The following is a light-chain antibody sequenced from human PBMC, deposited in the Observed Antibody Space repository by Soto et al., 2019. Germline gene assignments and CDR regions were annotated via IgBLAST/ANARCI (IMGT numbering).Light chain of an antibody. CDR3: QQYDFSPQT. CDR2: DSS. V-gene: IGKV3-20*01. J-gene: IGKJ1*01. Sequence: EIVLTQSPGTLSLSPGEGATLSCRASRGLSDTNLAWYQQKPGQAPSLLLYDSSRRAPGVPHRFSGSGSGTDFTLTISSVEPDDFAVYYCQQYDFSPQTFGRGSRVEMK. CDR1: RGLSDTN.